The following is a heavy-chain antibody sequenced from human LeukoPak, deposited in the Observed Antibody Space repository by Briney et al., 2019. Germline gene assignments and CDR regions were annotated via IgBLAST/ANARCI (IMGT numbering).Heavy chain of an antibody. Sequence: PGGSLRLSCAASGFTFSSYSMNWVRQAPGKGLEWVSSISSSSYIYYADSVKGRFTISRDNAKNSLYLQMNSLRAEDTAVYYCAREARYYDSSGYYAFDIWGQGTMVTVSS. CDR2: ISSSSYI. CDR1: GFTFSSYS. V-gene: IGHV3-21*01. CDR3: AREARYYDSSGYYAFDI. J-gene: IGHJ3*02. D-gene: IGHD3-22*01.